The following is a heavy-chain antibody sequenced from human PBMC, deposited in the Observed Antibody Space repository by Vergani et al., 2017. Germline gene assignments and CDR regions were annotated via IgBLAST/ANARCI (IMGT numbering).Heavy chain of an antibody. D-gene: IGHD6-6*01. J-gene: IGHJ4*02. Sequence: QVQLVESGGSVVQTGTYLRLSCGASGCTFSRHGMHWVRQAPGKGLEWVAVIWNDGSNKYYVESVKGRFTIPRDNSENTLYLQMNSLRAEDTGVYYCARYSSSRGHYLVGPLDSWGLGTLVTVPS. CDR1: GCTFSRHG. CDR3: ARYSSSRGHYLVGPLDS. V-gene: IGHV3-33*01. CDR2: IWNDGSNK.